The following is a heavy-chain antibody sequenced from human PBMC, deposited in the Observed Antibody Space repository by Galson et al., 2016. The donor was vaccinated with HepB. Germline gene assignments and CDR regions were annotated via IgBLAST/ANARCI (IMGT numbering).Heavy chain of an antibody. CDR1: GGSISNSSYY. D-gene: IGHD2-21*02. V-gene: IGHV4-39*01. CDR3: ARHSVVATAGGGWFDP. J-gene: IGHJ5*02. CDR2: IYYSGST. Sequence: ETLSLPCTVSGGSISNSSYYWGWICQPPGTGLEWIASIYYSGSTYYTPSLKSRVTISVDTSKNQFSLKLRSVTAADTAVYYCARHSVVATAGGGWFDPWGQGTLVTVSS.